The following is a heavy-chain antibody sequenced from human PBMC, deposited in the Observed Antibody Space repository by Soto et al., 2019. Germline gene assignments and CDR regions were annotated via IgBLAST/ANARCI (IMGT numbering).Heavy chain of an antibody. V-gene: IGHV4-30-2*01. CDR3: AGGIAARPLGY. CDR1: GGSISSGGYS. Sequence: QLQLQESGSGLVKPSQTLSLTCAVSGGSISSGGYSWSWIRQPPGKGLEWIGYIYHSGGTYYNPSLKSRVPISVDRSKNQFCLKLSSVTAADTAVYYCAGGIAARPLGYWGQGTLVTVSS. CDR2: IYHSGGT. D-gene: IGHD6-6*01. J-gene: IGHJ4*02.